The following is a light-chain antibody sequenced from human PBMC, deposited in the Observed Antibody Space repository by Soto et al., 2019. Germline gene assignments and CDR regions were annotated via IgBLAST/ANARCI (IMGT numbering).Light chain of an antibody. V-gene: IGKV3-15*01. CDR3: QQYDNWPYT. J-gene: IGKJ5*01. Sequence: EIVMTHSPATLSVSPGERATLSCRASQSVSNNLAWYQQKPGQAPRLLIYGASTRATAIPARFSGSGSGTEFTLTISSLQSEDFAVYFCQQYDNWPYTFGQGTRLEIK. CDR2: GAS. CDR1: QSVSNN.